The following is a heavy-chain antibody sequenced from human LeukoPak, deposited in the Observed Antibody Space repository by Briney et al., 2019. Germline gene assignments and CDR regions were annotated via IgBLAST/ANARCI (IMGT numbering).Heavy chain of an antibody. CDR1: GFTFSSSY. D-gene: IGHD3-10*01. CDR3: ARGLYYGSGQYYFDY. CDR2: ISPGGDST. Sequence: GGSLRLSCAASGFTFSSSYTHWVRQAPGKGLEYVSAISPGGDSTYYTNSMKGRFTISRDNSKNTLFLQMGSLTAEDMAVYYCARGLYYGSGQYYFDYWGQGTLVTVSS. V-gene: IGHV3-64*01. J-gene: IGHJ4*02.